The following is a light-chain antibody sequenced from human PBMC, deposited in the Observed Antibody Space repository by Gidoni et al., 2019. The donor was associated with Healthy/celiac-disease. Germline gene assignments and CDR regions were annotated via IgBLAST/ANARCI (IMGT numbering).Light chain of an antibody. Sequence: QPVLTQPPPVSAAPGQRVTLSRTGASPNIGAGYDVHWYQHLPGSAPELLIFGNNNRPSGVPDRFSGSKSGASASLAITGLQAEDEADYYCQSFDSGLSGPVVFGGGTKLTVL. CDR1: SPNIGAGYD. J-gene: IGLJ2*01. CDR3: QSFDSGLSGPVV. CDR2: GNN. V-gene: IGLV1-40*01.